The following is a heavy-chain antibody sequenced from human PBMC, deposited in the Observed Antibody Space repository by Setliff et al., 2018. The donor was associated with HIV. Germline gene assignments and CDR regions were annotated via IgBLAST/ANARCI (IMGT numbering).Heavy chain of an antibody. Sequence: ASVKVSCKTSGYTFISYGISWVRQAPGQGLEWMGWISTYNADTNYAQNLQGRVTMTTDASTSTAYMEVRSLRSDDTAVYYCARDRLPAEVAVSGDWFDPWGQGTLVTVSS. J-gene: IGHJ5*02. V-gene: IGHV1-18*01. D-gene: IGHD5-12*01. CDR1: GYTFISYG. CDR3: ARDRLPAEVAVSGDWFDP. CDR2: ISTYNADT.